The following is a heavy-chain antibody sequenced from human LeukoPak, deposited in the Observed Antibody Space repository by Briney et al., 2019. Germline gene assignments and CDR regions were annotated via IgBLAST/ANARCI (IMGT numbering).Heavy chain of an antibody. Sequence: GGSLRLSCAVSGFTFSSYSMNWVRQAPGKGLEWVLSISSSSSYIYYADSVKGRFTISRDNAKNSLYLQMNSLRAEDTAVYYCARSGGDYFDYWGQGTLVTVSS. D-gene: IGHD2-15*01. J-gene: IGHJ4*02. V-gene: IGHV3-21*01. CDR1: GFTFSSYS. CDR3: ARSGGDYFDY. CDR2: ISSSSSYI.